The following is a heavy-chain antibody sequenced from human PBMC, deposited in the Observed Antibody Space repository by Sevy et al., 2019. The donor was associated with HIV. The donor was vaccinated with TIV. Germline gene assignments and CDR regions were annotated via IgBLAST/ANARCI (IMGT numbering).Heavy chain of an antibody. Sequence: SEILSLTCTVSGGSISSSSYYWGWIRQPPGKGLEWIGSIYYSGSTYDNPSLKSRVTISVDTSKNQFSLKLSSVTAADTAVFHCATKAFDLWGQGTMVTVSS. CDR3: ATKAFDL. CDR1: GGSISSSSYY. J-gene: IGHJ3*01. V-gene: IGHV4-39*01. CDR2: IYYSGST.